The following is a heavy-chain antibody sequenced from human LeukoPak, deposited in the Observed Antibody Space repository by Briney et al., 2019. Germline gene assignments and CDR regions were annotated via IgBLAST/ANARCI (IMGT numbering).Heavy chain of an antibody. D-gene: IGHD3-10*01. J-gene: IGHJ6*02. CDR2: IYPGDSDT. CDR3: ATLSGDPGVRYYYYGMDV. Sequence: GESLKISCKGSGYNFPNYWIGWVRQMPGKGLEWMGIIYPGDSDTRYSPSFQGQVTISADKSISTAYLQWSSLKASDTAMYYCATLSGDPGVRYYYYGMDVWGQGATVTVSS. V-gene: IGHV5-51*01. CDR1: GYNFPNYW.